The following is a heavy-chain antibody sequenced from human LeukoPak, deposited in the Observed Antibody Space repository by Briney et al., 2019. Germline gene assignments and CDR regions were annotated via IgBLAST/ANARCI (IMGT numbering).Heavy chain of an antibody. CDR1: GGSISSYY. Sequence: SETLSLTCTVSGGSISSYYGSWIRHPAGKGLEWIGRIYTSGSTNYNPSLKRRVTMSVDTSKHQFSLKLSSVTAADTAVYYCAREPPMYYYDSSGYYEIPQQRQFDYWGQGTLVTVSS. D-gene: IGHD3-22*01. V-gene: IGHV4-4*07. J-gene: IGHJ4*02. CDR3: AREPPMYYYDSSGYYEIPQQRQFDY. CDR2: IYTSGST.